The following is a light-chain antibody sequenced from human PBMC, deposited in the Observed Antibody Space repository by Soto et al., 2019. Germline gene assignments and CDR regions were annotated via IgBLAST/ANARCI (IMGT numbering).Light chain of an antibody. CDR1: QGIRNE. CDR3: LQDYNYPRA. V-gene: IGKV1-6*01. Sequence: IQITQSPSSLSASVGDRVTITCRATQGIRNELGWYQQKPGKAPKLLIYAASSLQSGVPSRFSGSASGTDFTLTISSLQPEDFATYYCLQDYNYPRAFGQGTKVDIK. J-gene: IGKJ1*01. CDR2: AAS.